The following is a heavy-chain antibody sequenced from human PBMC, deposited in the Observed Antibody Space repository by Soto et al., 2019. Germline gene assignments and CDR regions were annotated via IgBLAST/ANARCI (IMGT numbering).Heavy chain of an antibody. J-gene: IGHJ4*02. CDR1: GDIFRSDA. CDR3: ARGGSGYVWFNEF. Sequence: QEQLVQSGAEVKKPGSSVKVSCKACGDIFRSDAISWVRQAPGQGLEWMGGIIPIFGTANYAQKFQGRVTITADESTNTAYMDLSSLKSEDTAIYYCARGGSGYVWFNEFWGQGTLVTISS. D-gene: IGHD3-22*01. V-gene: IGHV1-69*01. CDR2: IIPIFGTA.